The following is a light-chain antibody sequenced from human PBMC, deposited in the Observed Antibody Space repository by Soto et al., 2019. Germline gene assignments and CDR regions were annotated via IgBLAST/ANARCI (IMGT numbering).Light chain of an antibody. J-gene: IGKJ1*01. Sequence: EIVLTQSPATLSLSPGERATLSCRASQSVSSYLAWYQQKPGQAPRRLIYGASSRATGIPDRFSGSGSGTDFTLTTSRMEPEDFAVYYCQYSGTSPQTFGQGTKVDIK. CDR1: QSVSSY. CDR2: GAS. V-gene: IGKV3-20*01. CDR3: QYSGTSPQT.